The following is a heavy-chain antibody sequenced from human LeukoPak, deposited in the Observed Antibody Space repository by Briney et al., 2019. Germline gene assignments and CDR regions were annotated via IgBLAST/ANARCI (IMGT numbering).Heavy chain of an antibody. CDR1: GFTFSSYA. CDR3: AREDYYDSSGHYAFDI. Sequence: GGSLRLSCAASGFTFSSYAMSWVRQAPGKGLEWVSAISGSGGSTYYADSVKGRFTISRDNSKHTLYLQMNSLRAEDTAVYYCAREDYYDSSGHYAFDIWGQGTMVTVSS. J-gene: IGHJ3*02. V-gene: IGHV3-23*01. CDR2: ISGSGGST. D-gene: IGHD3-22*01.